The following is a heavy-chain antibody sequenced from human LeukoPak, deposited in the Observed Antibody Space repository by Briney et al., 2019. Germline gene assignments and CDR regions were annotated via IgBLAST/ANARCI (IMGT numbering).Heavy chain of an antibody. CDR1: GYTFTSYA. Sequence: VASVKVSCKASGYTFTSYAMHWVRQAPGQRLEWMGWINAGNGNTKYSQKFQGRVTITRDTSASTAYMELSSLRSEDTAVYYCARGRNQLKRFDYWGQGTLVTVSS. CDR2: INAGNGNT. D-gene: IGHD1-14*01. V-gene: IGHV1-3*01. CDR3: ARGRNQLKRFDY. J-gene: IGHJ4*02.